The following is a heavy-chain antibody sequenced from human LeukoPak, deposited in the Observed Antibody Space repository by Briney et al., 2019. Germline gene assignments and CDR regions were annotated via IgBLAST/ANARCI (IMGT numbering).Heavy chain of an antibody. CDR1: GYTFTGYY. CDR3: ARWPASGYYDSRAKYYFDY. Sequence: ASVKVSCKASGYTFTGYYMHWVRQAPGQGLEWMGWINPNSGGTNYAQKFQGRVTMTRDTSISTAYMELSRLRSDDTAVYYYARWPASGYYDSRAKYYFDYWGQGTLVTVSS. D-gene: IGHD3-22*01. CDR2: INPNSGGT. V-gene: IGHV1-2*02. J-gene: IGHJ4*02.